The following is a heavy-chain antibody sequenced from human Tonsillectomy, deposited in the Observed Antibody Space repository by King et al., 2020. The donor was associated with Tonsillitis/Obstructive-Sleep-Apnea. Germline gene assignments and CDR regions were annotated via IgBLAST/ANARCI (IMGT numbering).Heavy chain of an antibody. V-gene: IGHV4-34*01. CDR2: INHSGST. D-gene: IGHD2-2*01. Sequence: VQLQQWGAGLLKPSETLSLTCAVYGGSFSGYYWSWIRQPPGKGLEWIGEINHSGSTNYNPSLKSRVTISVDTSKNQFSLKLSSVTAADTAVYYCARRDVVVPAAITFDYCGQGTLVTVSS. CDR3: ARRDVVVPAAITFDY. J-gene: IGHJ4*02. CDR1: GGSFSGYY.